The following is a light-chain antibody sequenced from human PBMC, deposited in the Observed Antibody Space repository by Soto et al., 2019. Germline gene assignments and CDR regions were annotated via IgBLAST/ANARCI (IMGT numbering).Light chain of an antibody. CDR2: WAF. V-gene: IGKV4-1*01. Sequence: DIVMTQSPDSLAVSLGERATINCKSSQSLLYRSNNRNYLAWYQQKPGQPPKLIIYWAFTREAGVPDRVSGSGSGTDFTLTISSLQAEDVAVYYCQQYYAAPPTVGQGTKVDIK. CDR1: QSLLYRSNNRNY. J-gene: IGKJ2*01. CDR3: QQYYAAPPT.